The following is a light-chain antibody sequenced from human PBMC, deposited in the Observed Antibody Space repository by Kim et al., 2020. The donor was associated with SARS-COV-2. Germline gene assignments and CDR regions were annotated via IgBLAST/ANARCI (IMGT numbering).Light chain of an antibody. CDR1: KLGDKY. CDR3: QAWESSTEV. J-gene: IGLJ3*02. V-gene: IGLV3-1*01. Sequence: SYELTQPPSVSVSPGQTASITCSGDKLGDKYACWYQQKTGQSPVLLIYQGAKRPSGIPERFSGFSSGNTATLTISGTQAIDEADYYCQAWESSTEVFGGGTQLTVL. CDR2: QGA.